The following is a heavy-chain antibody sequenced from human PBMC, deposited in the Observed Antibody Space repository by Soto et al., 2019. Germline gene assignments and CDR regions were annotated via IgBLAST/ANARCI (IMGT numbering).Heavy chain of an antibody. V-gene: IGHV4-4*07. J-gene: IGHJ6*02. D-gene: IGHD3-10*01. Sequence: KPSETLSLTCTVSGGSISSYHWSWIRQSAGQGLEWIGRFYTNGISHHNPSLKSRLSMSADTSKNQLSLTLTSVTAADTGVYYCARAGNEYGVDVWGQGTTVTVSS. CDR2: FYTNGIS. CDR1: GGSISSYH. CDR3: ARAGNEYGVDV.